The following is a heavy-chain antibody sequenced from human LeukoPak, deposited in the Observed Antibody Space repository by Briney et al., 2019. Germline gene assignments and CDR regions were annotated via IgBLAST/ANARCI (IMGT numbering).Heavy chain of an antibody. CDR3: ARGTVSIAARFDY. CDR2: ISYDGSNK. V-gene: IGHV3-30*03. J-gene: IGHJ4*02. Sequence: GGSLRLSCAASGFTFSSYGMHWIRQAPGKGLEWVAVISYDGSNKYYADSVKGRFTISRDNSKNTLYLQMNSLRAEDTAVYYCARGTVSIAARFDYWGQGTLVTVSS. CDR1: GFTFSSYG. D-gene: IGHD6-6*01.